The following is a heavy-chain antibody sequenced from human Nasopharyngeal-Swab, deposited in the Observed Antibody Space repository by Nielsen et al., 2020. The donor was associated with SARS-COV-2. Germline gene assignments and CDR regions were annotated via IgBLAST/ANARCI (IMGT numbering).Heavy chain of an antibody. CDR3: ARESVVTGMDDATDI. CDR1: GFTFSSYA. J-gene: IGHJ3*02. V-gene: IGHV3-7*04. Sequence: GESLKISCVASGFTFSSYAMPWVRQPPGQGLEWVANIKQGGSKQFYVDSVKGRFTISRDDAKNSVYLQMNSLRAEDTAVYYCARESVVTGMDDATDIWGQGTMVTVSS. CDR2: IKQGGSKQ. D-gene: IGHD2-21*02.